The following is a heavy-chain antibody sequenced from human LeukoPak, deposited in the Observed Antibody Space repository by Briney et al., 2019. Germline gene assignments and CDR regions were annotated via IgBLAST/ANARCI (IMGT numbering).Heavy chain of an antibody. CDR2: ISGSGGST. Sequence: PSETLSLTCAVYGGSFSGYYWSWIRQAPGKGLEWVSVISGSGGSTYYADSVKGRFTISRDNSKNTLYLQMNSLRAEDTAVYYCAKVRLYCSGGSSCYYHPFDYWGQGTLVTVSS. V-gene: IGHV3-23*01. J-gene: IGHJ4*02. CDR3: AKVRLYCSGGSSCYYHPFDY. D-gene: IGHD2-15*01. CDR1: GGSFSGYY.